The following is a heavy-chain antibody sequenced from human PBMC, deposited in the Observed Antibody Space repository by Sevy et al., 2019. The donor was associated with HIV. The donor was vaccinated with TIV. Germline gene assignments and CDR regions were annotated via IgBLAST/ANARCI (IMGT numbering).Heavy chain of an antibody. Sequence: GGSLRLSCAASGFTFSSYGMHWVRQAPGKGLEWVAVISYDGSNKYYADSVKGRFTISTDNSKNTLFLQMNSMRAEDTAVCHCAKDLYSYGYMDGRYYYYGMGVWGQGTTVTVSS. D-gene: IGHD5-18*01. V-gene: IGHV3-30*18. J-gene: IGHJ6*02. CDR1: GFTFSSYG. CDR3: AKDLYSYGYMDGRYYYYGMGV. CDR2: ISYDGSNK.